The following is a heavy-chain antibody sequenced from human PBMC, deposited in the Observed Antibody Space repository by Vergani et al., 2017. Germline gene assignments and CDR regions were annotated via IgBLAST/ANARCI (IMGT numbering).Heavy chain of an antibody. V-gene: IGHV3-30*02. J-gene: IGHJ6*02. Sequence: QVQLVESGGGVVQPGGSLRLSCAASGFTFSSYGMHWVRQAPGKGLEWVACIRYDGSNKYYADSVKGRFTISRENSKNTLYLQMNSLRAEDTAVYYCASTYYYFWSGSTQNYYYGMDVWGQGTTVTVSS. CDR2: IRYDGSNK. CDR1: GFTFSSYG. D-gene: IGHD3-3*01. CDR3: ASTYYYFWSGSTQNYYYGMDV.